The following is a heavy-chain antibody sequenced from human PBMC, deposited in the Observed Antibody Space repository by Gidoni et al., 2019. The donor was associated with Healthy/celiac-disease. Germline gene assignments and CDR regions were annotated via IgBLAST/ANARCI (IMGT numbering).Heavy chain of an antibody. CDR1: GFTFSSYA. D-gene: IGHD2-15*01. CDR2: ISSNGGST. J-gene: IGHJ4*02. CDR3: VKASICSGGSCYLNY. Sequence: EVQLVESGGGLVQPGGSLRLSCSASGFTFSSYAMHWVRQAPGKGLEYVSAISSNGGSTYYADSVKGRFTISRDNSKNTLYLQMSSLRAEDTAVYYCVKASICSGGSCYLNYWGQGTLVTVSS. V-gene: IGHV3-64D*09.